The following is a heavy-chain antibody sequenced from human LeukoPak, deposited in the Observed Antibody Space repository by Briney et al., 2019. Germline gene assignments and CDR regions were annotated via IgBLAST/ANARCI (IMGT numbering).Heavy chain of an antibody. D-gene: IGHD3-3*01. CDR3: AKKASGFYFDY. J-gene: IGHJ4*02. CDR1: GFTFSSYG. V-gene: IGHV3-30*18. CDR2: ISYDGSNK. Sequence: PGGSLRLSCAASGFTFSSYGMHWVRQAPGKGLEWVAVISYDGSNKYYADSVKGRFTISRDNSKNTLYLQMDSLRAGDTALYYCAKKASGFYFDYWGQGTLVTVSS.